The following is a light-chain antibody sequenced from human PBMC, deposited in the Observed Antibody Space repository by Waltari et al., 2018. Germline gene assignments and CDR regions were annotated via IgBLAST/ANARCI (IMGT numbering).Light chain of an antibody. CDR1: QSVTSDH. Sequence: EIVLTQSPGTLSLSPGERATLSCRASQSVTSDHLAWYQQKPCQAPRFLMYEASNRVAGIPDRFSGSGSGTDFTLTISRVEPEDFAVYYCQQYGTAPHTFGGGTKVEL. V-gene: IGKV3-20*01. J-gene: IGKJ4*01. CDR3: QQYGTAPHT. CDR2: EAS.